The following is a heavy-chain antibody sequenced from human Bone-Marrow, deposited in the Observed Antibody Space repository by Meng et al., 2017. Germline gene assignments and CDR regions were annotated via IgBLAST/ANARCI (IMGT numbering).Heavy chain of an antibody. CDR2: ISYDGSNK. CDR1: GFTFSSYA. J-gene: IGHJ4*02. V-gene: IGHV3-30*04. Sequence: GGSLRLSCAASGFTFSSYAMHWVRQAPGKGLEWVAVISYDGSNKYYADSVKGRFTISRDNSKNTLYLQMNSLRAEDTAVYYCARDVLLWFGEEGGYFDYWGQGTLVTVSS. D-gene: IGHD3-10*01. CDR3: ARDVLLWFGEEGGYFDY.